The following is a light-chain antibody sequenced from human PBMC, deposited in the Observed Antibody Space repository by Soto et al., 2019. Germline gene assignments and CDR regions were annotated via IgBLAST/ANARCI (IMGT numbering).Light chain of an antibody. CDR1: KLSDKF. Sequence: SYELTQTPSVSVSPGQTATITCSGDKLSDKFVTWYQQRPGQSPDLVIYQNNKRSSVIPERFSGSKSENTATLTISGTQAMDENAYYCQAWDSVTANVVFGGGTKLTVL. CDR2: QNN. V-gene: IGLV3-1*01. J-gene: IGLJ2*01. CDR3: QAWDSVTANVV.